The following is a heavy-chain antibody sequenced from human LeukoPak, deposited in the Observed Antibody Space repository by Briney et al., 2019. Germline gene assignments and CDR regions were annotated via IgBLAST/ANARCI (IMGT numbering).Heavy chain of an antibody. V-gene: IGHV4-34*01. Sequence: SETLSLTCAVDGGSFSGYYWSWIRQPPGKGLEWTGEINHSGSTNHNPSLKSRVTISVDTSKNQFSLKLSSVTAADTAVYYCARGRDSSSWYSAFDIWGQGTMVTVSS. CDR2: INHSGST. CDR3: ARGRDSSSWYSAFDI. D-gene: IGHD6-13*01. CDR1: GGSFSGYY. J-gene: IGHJ3*02.